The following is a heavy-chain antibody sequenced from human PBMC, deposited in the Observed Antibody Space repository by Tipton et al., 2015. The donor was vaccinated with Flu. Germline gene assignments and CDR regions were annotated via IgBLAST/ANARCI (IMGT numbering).Heavy chain of an antibody. D-gene: IGHD1-14*01. Sequence: QSGPEVKKPGSSVKVSCKTSGGTFGSHAINWVRQAPGQGLEWMVGIIPFFGTANYAQKFQGRVTISAYRSTRTVYMELSSLRSEDTAVYFCATRTPTYGDAFDIWGQGTMVTVSS. CDR3: ATRTPTYGDAFDI. CDR2: IIPFFGTA. CDR1: GGTFGSHA. V-gene: IGHV1-69*06. J-gene: IGHJ3*02.